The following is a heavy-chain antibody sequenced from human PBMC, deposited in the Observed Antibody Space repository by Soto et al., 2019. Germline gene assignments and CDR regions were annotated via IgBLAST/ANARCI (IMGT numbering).Heavy chain of an antibody. D-gene: IGHD3-10*01. CDR3: AKGAGGSGPIRLDY. V-gene: IGHV3-23*01. Sequence: EVQLLESGGGLVQPGGSLRLSCVASGFTFSSSVMNWVRLAPGRGLEWVSGISGSGSSTDDAASVRGRFTISRDNSKNTLYLQMSSLGAADTAVYYCAKGAGGSGPIRLDYWGQGTLVSVSS. CDR2: ISGSGSST. J-gene: IGHJ4*02. CDR1: GFTFSSSV.